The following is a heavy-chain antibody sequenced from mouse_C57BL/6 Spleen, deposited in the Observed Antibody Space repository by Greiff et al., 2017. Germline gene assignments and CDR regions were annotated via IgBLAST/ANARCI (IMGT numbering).Heavy chain of an antibody. CDR1: GYTFTSYW. Sequence: QVPLQQPGAELVKPGASVKLSCKASGYTFTSYWMHWVKQRPGQGLEWIGMIHPNSGSTNFNEKFKSKATLTVDKSSSTAYMQLSSLTSEDSAVYYCATYPGYAMDYWGQGTSVTVSS. CDR3: ATYPGYAMDY. V-gene: IGHV1-64*01. J-gene: IGHJ4*01. CDR2: IHPNSGST.